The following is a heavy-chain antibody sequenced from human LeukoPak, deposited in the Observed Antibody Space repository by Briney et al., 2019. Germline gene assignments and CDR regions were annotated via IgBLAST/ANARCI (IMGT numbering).Heavy chain of an antibody. CDR2: INPNSGGT. V-gene: IGHV1-2*06. CDR1: GYTFTSYG. CDR3: ARGLMVYHTGEEADY. Sequence: ASVKVSCKASGYTFTSYGISWVRQAPGQGLEWMGRINPNSGGTNYAQEFQGRVTMTRDTSISTAYMELSRLRSDDTAVYYCARGLMVYHTGEEADYWGQGTLVTVSS. J-gene: IGHJ4*02. D-gene: IGHD2-8*01.